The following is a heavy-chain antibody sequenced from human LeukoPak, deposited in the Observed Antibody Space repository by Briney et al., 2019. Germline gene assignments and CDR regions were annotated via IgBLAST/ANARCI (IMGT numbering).Heavy chain of an antibody. J-gene: IGHJ5*02. Sequence: SVKVSCKASGGTFSSYAISWVRQAPGQGLEWMGGIIPIFGTANYAQKFQGRVTITTDESTSTAYMELSSLRSEDTAVYYCASEVSGDSYNWFDPWGQGTLVTVSS. CDR1: GGTFSSYA. CDR3: ASEVSGDSYNWFDP. D-gene: IGHD3-10*01. CDR2: IIPIFGTA. V-gene: IGHV1-69*05.